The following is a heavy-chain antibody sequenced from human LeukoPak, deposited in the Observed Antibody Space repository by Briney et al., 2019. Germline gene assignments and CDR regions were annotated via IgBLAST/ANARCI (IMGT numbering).Heavy chain of an antibody. V-gene: IGHV3-23*01. D-gene: IGHD3-22*01. CDR1: GLTFSTYA. J-gene: IGHJ4*02. CDR2: ISGSGDSK. Sequence: GGSLRLSCAASGLTFSTYAMSWVRQAPGKGLEWVSSISGSGDSKYYAGSVKGRFTVSRDNSKNTLGLQMNSLRGEDTAVYYCAKHYSDSSAYNFDYWGQGTLVTVSS. CDR3: AKHYSDSSAYNFDY.